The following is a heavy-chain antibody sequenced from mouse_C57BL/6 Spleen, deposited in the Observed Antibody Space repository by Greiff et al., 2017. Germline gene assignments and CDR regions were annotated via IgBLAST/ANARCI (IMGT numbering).Heavy chain of an antibody. V-gene: IGHV5-17*01. CDR1: GFTFSDYG. CDR2: ISSGSSTT. J-gene: IGHJ1*03. Sequence: EVQGVEPGGGLVKPGGSLKLSCAASGFTFSDYGMHWVRQAPEQGLEWVAYISSGSSTTYYADTVKGRFTISRDNAKNTLFLQMTSLRSEDTAMYYCARPGGTYWYFDVWGTGTTVTVSS. CDR3: ARPGGTYWYFDV. D-gene: IGHD4-1*01.